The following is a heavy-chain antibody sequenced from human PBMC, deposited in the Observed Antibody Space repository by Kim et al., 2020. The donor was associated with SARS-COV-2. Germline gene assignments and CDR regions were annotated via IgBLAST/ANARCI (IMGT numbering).Heavy chain of an antibody. D-gene: IGHD6-19*01. V-gene: IGHV3-23*03. J-gene: IGHJ5*02. CDR3: AKEGSGWYGDWFDP. Sequence: ADSGKGRFTISRDNSKNALYLQMNSQRAEDTAVYYCAKEGSGWYGDWFDPWGQGTLVTVSS.